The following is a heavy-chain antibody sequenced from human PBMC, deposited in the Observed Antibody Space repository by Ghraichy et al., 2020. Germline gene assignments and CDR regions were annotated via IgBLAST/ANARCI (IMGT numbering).Heavy chain of an antibody. CDR2: IYWNDDK. D-gene: IGHD3-10*01. Sequence: SGPTLVKPTQTLTLTCTFSGFSLSTSGVGVGWTRQPPGKALEWLALIYWNDDKRYSPSLKSRLTITKDTSKNQVVLTMTNMDPVDTATYYCAHPADTMVRGAAEFDYWGQGTLVTVSS. V-gene: IGHV2-5*01. CDR1: GFSLSTSGVG. J-gene: IGHJ4*02. CDR3: AHPADTMVRGAAEFDY.